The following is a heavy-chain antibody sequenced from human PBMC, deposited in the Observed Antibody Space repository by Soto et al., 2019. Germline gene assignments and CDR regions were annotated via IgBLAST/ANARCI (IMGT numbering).Heavy chain of an antibody. Sequence: QVQLVQSGAEVKKPGASVKVSCKASGYTFTSYDINWVRQATGQGLEWMGWMNPNSGNTGYAQKFQGRVTMTRNTSISTAYMELSSLRSEDTAVYYCARGPYYDSSGYYFHNWFDPWGQGTLVTVSS. CDR3: ARGPYYDSSGYYFHNWFDP. D-gene: IGHD3-22*01. CDR1: GYTFTSYD. V-gene: IGHV1-8*01. CDR2: MNPNSGNT. J-gene: IGHJ5*02.